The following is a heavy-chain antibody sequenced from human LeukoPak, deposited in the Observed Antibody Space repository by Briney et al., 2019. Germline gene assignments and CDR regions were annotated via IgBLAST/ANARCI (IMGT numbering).Heavy chain of an antibody. CDR3: ARDTGSDCSGGSCYSEVGPSDY. CDR1: GYTFTSYY. J-gene: IGHJ4*02. D-gene: IGHD2-15*01. CDR2: INPSGGST. Sequence: ASVKVSCKASGYTFTSYYMHWVRQAPGQGLEWMGIINPSGGSTSYAQKFQGRVTMTRDTSISTAYMELSRLRSDDTAVYYCARDTGSDCSGGSCYSEVGPSDYWGQGTLVTVSS. V-gene: IGHV1-46*01.